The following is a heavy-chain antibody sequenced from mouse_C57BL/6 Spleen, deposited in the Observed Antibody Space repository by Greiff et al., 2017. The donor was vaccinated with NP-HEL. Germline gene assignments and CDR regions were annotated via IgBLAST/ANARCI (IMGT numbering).Heavy chain of an antibody. V-gene: IGHV5-17*01. Sequence: EVHLVESGGGLVKPGGSLKLSCAASGFTFSDYGMHWVRQAPEKGLEWVAYISSGSSTIYYVDTVKGRFTISRDNAKNTLFLQMTSLRSEDTAMYYCARDGYEPFAYWGQGTLVTVSA. CDR2: ISSGSSTI. J-gene: IGHJ3*01. CDR1: GFTFSDYG. CDR3: ARDGYEPFAY. D-gene: IGHD2-2*01.